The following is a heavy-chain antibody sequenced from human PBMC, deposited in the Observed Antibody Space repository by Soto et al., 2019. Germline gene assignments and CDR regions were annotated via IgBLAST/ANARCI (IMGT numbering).Heavy chain of an antibody. D-gene: IGHD5-12*01. V-gene: IGHV3-23*01. J-gene: IGHJ4*02. Sequence: EVQLLESGGGLVQPGGSLRLSCAASGFTFSNYAMNWVRQAPEKGLEWVSSISGSHGSTYYADSVNGRFTISRDNSKNMLYLQVNTLRVEDTAVYYCAKGSPVSGYDLDYWGQGTLVTVSS. CDR1: GFTFSNYA. CDR2: ISGSHGST. CDR3: AKGSPVSGYDLDY.